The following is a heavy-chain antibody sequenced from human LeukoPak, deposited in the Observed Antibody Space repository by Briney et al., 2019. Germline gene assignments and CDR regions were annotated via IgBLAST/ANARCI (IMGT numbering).Heavy chain of an antibody. J-gene: IGHJ4*02. CDR2: IWFDGSNK. CDR3: ARIGSSWSADY. Sequence: PGGSLGLSCAASGFTFNSYGMHWVRQAPGKGLEWVAIIWFDGSNKDYAGSVKGRFTISRDNSKNTVYLQMNSLRVEDTAVYYCARIGSSWSADYWGQGTLVTVSA. V-gene: IGHV3-33*01. D-gene: IGHD6-13*01. CDR1: GFTFNSYG.